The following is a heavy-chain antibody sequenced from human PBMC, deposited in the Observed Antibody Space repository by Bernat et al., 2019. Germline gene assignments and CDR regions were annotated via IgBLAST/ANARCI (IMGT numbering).Heavy chain of an antibody. CDR3: AKDRVYCSGGSCPLEWYFDL. D-gene: IGHD2-15*01. Sequence: QVQLVQSGAEVKKPGSSVKVSCKASGGTFSSYAISWVRQAPGQGLEWMGGIIPIFGTANYAQKFQGRVTITADKSTSTAYMELSSLRSEDTAVYYCAKDRVYCSGGSCPLEWYFDLWGRGTLVTVSS. CDR2: IIPIFGTA. CDR1: GGTFSSYA. V-gene: IGHV1-69*06. J-gene: IGHJ2*01.